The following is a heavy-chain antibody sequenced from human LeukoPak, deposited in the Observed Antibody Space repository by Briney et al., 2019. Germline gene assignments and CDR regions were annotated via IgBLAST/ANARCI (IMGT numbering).Heavy chain of an antibody. D-gene: IGHD6-13*01. CDR1: GFPFSSYD. CDR2: IGTAGDT. CDR3: ARSIAAADEFDY. V-gene: IGHV3-13*04. J-gene: IGHJ4*02. Sequence: GSLRLSFATSGFPFSSYDMQWGRPATGKGLEWVSAIGTAGDTYYPGSVKGRFTISRENAKNSLYLQMNSLRAGDTAVYYCARSIAAADEFDYWGQGTLVTVSS.